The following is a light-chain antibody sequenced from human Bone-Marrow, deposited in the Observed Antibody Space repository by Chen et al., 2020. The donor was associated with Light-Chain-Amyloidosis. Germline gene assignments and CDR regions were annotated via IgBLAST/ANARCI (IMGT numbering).Light chain of an antibody. CDR3: SSYTITNTLV. Sequence: QSALTQPASVSGAPGQSITIPCTGTSSDAGGDNHCALYQQHPAKAPKLMIYDGTNRPSRVPDRFSGPKSDNTASLTISGLQTEDEADYFCSSYTITNTLVFGSGTRVTVL. CDR1: SSDAGGDNH. J-gene: IGLJ1*01. V-gene: IGLV2-14*01. CDR2: DGT.